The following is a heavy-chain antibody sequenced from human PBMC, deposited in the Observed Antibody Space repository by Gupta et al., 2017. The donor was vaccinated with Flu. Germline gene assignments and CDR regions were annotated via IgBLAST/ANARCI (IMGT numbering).Heavy chain of an antibody. D-gene: IGHD3-9*01. CDR2: INHSGST. CDR1: GGSFSGYY. V-gene: IGHV4-34*01. CDR3: ARGTRYFDVFVLGGSRGAFDY. Sequence: QVQLQQWGAGLLKPSETLSLTCAVYGGSFSGYYWSWIRQPPGKGLEWIGEINHSGSTNYNPSLKSRVTISVDTSKNQFSLKLSSVTAADTAVYYCARGTRYFDVFVLGGSRGAFDYWGQGTLVTVSS. J-gene: IGHJ4*02.